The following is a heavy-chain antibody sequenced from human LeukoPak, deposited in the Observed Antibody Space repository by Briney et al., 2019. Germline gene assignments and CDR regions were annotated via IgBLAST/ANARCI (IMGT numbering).Heavy chain of an antibody. CDR1: GGSFSGYY. CDR2: INHSGST. Sequence: SETLSLTCAVYGGSFSGYYWSWIRQPPGKGLEWIGEINHSGSTNFNPSLKSRVTISVDTSKNQFSLKLSSVTAADTAVYYCARMKTTVTTWAYFDYWGQGILVTVSS. CDR3: ARMKTTVTTWAYFDY. D-gene: IGHD4-11*01. V-gene: IGHV4-34*01. J-gene: IGHJ4*02.